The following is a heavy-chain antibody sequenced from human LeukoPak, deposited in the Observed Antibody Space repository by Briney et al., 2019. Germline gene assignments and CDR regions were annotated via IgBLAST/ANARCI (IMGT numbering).Heavy chain of an antibody. Sequence: GGSLRLSCAASGFTFSNYWMSWVRQAPGKGLEWVANTKQDGSEKYYVDSVKGRFTISRDNAKNSLYLQMNSLRAEDTAVYYCARGNYDFWSGYYRPYYFDYWGQGTLVTVSS. D-gene: IGHD3-3*01. CDR3: ARGNYDFWSGYYRPYYFDY. CDR1: GFTFSNYW. J-gene: IGHJ4*02. CDR2: TKQDGSEK. V-gene: IGHV3-7*01.